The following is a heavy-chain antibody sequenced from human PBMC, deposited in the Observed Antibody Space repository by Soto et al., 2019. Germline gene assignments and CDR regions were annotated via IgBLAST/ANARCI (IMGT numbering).Heavy chain of an antibody. CDR1: GNTFTNYY. CDR3: ARGGHVVVVTAAFDY. D-gene: IGHD2-21*02. Sequence: QVQLMESGAEVKKPGASVKVSCKASGNTFTNYYIHWVRQAPGQELEWMGTINPSGGHTTYAQKFLGRVTMTRDTSTSTLYMELTSLRSEYTAVYYCARGGHVVVVTAAFDYWGQGTLFTVSP. CDR2: INPSGGHT. V-gene: IGHV1-46*01. J-gene: IGHJ4*02.